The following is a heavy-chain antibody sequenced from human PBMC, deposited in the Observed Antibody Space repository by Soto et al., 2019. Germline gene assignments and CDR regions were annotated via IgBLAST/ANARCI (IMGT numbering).Heavy chain of an antibody. CDR2: INSDGSST. Sequence: GGSLRLSCAASGFTSSSYWMHWVRQAPGKGLVWVSRINSDGSSTSYADSVKGRFTISRDNAKNTLYLQMNSLRAEDTAVYYCARVGYSSGWYFYWGQGTLVTVSS. J-gene: IGHJ4*02. CDR3: ARVGYSSGWYFY. D-gene: IGHD6-19*01. V-gene: IGHV3-74*01. CDR1: GFTSSSYW.